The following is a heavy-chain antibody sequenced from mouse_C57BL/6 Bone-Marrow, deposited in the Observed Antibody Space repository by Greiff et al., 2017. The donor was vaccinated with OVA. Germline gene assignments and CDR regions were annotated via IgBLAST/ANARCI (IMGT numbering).Heavy chain of an antibody. D-gene: IGHD1-1*01. J-gene: IGHJ2*01. CDR2: IWRGGST. CDR1: GFSLTSYG. V-gene: IGHV2-5*01. CDR3: AKNSYYYGSSHFDY. Sequence: VQLQQSGPGLVQPSQSLSITCTVSGFSLTSYGVHWVRQSPGKGLEWLGVIWRGGSTDYNAAFMSRLSITKDNSKSQVFFKMNSLQADDTAIYYCAKNSYYYGSSHFDYWGQGTTLTVSS.